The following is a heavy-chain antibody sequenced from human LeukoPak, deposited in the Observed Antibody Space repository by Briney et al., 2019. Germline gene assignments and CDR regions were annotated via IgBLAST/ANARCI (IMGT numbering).Heavy chain of an antibody. CDR1: GYTFTSYD. V-gene: IGHV1-8*01. D-gene: IGHD3-10*01. CDR3: AIRFSRGSGSAIDY. Sequence: ASVKVSCKSSGYTFTSYDINWVRQATGQGLEWMGWMNPNSANTGYAQNFQGRVTMTRNTSISTAYMELSSLRSEDTAVYYCAIRFSRGSGSAIDYWGQGTLVTVSS. CDR2: MNPNSANT. J-gene: IGHJ4*02.